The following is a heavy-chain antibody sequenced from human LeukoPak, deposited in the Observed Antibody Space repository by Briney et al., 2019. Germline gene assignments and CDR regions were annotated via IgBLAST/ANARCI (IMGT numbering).Heavy chain of an antibody. CDR3: ARTGRSNYYDSSGYY. Sequence: GGSLRLSCAASGFTFSSYWMSWVRQAPGKGLEWVAYIKQDGSEKYYVDSVKGRFTISRDNAKNSLYLQMNSLRAEDTAVYYCARTGRSNYYDSSGYYWGQGTLVTVSS. CDR2: IKQDGSEK. J-gene: IGHJ4*02. V-gene: IGHV3-7*01. CDR1: GFTFSSYW. D-gene: IGHD3-22*01.